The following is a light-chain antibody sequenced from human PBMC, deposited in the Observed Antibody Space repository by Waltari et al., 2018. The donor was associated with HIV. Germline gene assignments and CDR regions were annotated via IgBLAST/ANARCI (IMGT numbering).Light chain of an antibody. Sequence: DITLTQTPDSLPVSLGSRAAMNCRSSQCISYRSTQNASLAWYQQKPRQPPKLLMFWVSFRASGVPDRFTGRGSETDFTLTINSVQAEDVAVYFCQQYYDKPLTFGRGTKVEI. CDR3: QQYYDKPLT. V-gene: IGKV4-1*01. CDR1: QCISYRSTQNAS. CDR2: WVS. J-gene: IGKJ4*01.